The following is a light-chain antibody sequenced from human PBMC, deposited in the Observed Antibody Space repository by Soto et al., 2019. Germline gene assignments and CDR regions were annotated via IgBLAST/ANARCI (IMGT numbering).Light chain of an antibody. V-gene: IGLV2-23*02. J-gene: IGLJ3*02. CDR1: SSDVGSYNL. CDR2: EVS. CDR3: SSYAGSSTFWV. Sequence: QSALTQPASVSGSPGQSITISCTGTSSDVGSYNLVSWYQQHPGKAPKLMIYEVSKRPSGVSNRFSGSKSGNTASLTISGLQAEDEADYYCSSYAGSSTFWVFGGGTQLTVL.